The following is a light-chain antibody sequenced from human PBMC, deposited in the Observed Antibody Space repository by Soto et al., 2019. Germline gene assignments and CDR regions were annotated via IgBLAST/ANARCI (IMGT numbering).Light chain of an antibody. J-gene: IGLJ1*01. V-gene: IGLV2-23*02. CDR1: SSDVGSNNL. CDR2: KVS. CDR3: CSYAGSSTSLYV. Sequence: QSVLTQPASVSGSPGQSITISCPGTSSDVGSNNLVSWYQQHPGKAPKLMIYKVSKRPSGVSNLFSGSKSGITASLTISGLQAEDEADYYCCSYAGSSTSLYVFGTGTKVTVL.